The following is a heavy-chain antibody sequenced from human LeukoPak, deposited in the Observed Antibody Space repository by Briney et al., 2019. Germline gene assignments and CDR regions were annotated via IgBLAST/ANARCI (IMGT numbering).Heavy chain of an antibody. CDR2: IYPDDSDT. J-gene: IGHJ4*02. CDR3: ARRSGSYKGFDY. CDR1: GYTFTNYW. D-gene: IGHD1-26*01. V-gene: IGHV5-51*01. Sequence: GESLKISCKGSGYTFTNYWIAWVRQMPGKGLEWMGIIYPDDSDTRYSPSFQGQVTISADKSITTAYLQWSSLKASDTAMYYCARRSGSYKGFDYWGQGTLVTVSS.